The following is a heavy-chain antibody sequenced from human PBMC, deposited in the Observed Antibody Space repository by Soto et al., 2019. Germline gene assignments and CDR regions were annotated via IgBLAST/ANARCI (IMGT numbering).Heavy chain of an antibody. CDR3: ARDRLVAATSAPPYYYFGMGV. Sequence: GGSLRLSCAASGFTFSRYSMNWVRQAPGKGLEWVSSISSSSSYTYYADSVKGRFTISRDNAKNSLYLQMNSLRAEDTAVYYCARDRLVAATSAPPYYYFGMGVWGQGTTVTVSS. D-gene: IGHD2-15*01. CDR2: ISSSSSYT. J-gene: IGHJ6*02. CDR1: GFTFSRYS. V-gene: IGHV3-21*01.